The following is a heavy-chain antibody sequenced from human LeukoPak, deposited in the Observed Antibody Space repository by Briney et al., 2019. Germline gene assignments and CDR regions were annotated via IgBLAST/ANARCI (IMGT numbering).Heavy chain of an antibody. CDR3: ARDARSRQGGTSLDAFDI. V-gene: IGHV4-59*12. D-gene: IGHD1-1*01. CDR1: GGSISSYY. Sequence: SETLSLTCTVSGGSISSYYWSWIRQPPGKGLEWIGYIYHSGSTYYNPSLKSRVTISVDRSKNQFSLKLSSVTAADTAVYYCARDARSRQGGTSLDAFDIWGQGTMVTVSS. J-gene: IGHJ3*02. CDR2: IYHSGST.